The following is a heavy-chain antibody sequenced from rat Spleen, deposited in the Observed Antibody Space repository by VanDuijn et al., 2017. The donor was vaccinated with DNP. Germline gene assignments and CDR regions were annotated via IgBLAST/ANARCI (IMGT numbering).Heavy chain of an antibody. Sequence: EVQLVESGGGLVQPGRSLKLSCAASGFTFSDYNMAWVRQAPKKGLEWVATISYDDNSTYYRDSVKGRFTISRDHAKSTLYLQMDSLRSEDTANYYCTIDKYNSPFAYWGHGTLVTVSS. CDR1: GFTFSDYN. CDR2: ISYDDNST. CDR3: TIDKYNSPFAY. V-gene: IGHV5-7*01. D-gene: IGHD1-5*01. J-gene: IGHJ3*01.